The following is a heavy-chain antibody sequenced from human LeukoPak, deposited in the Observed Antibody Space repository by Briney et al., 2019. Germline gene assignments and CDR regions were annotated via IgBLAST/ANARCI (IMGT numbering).Heavy chain of an antibody. J-gene: IGHJ2*01. D-gene: IGHD5-12*01. CDR1: GFTFSDYY. Sequence: PGGSLRLSCAASGFTFSDYYMSWIRQAPGKGLEWVSYISSSSSYTNYADSVKGRFTISRDNAKNSLYLQMNSLRAEDTAVYYCATDWDMVARYFDLWGRGTLVTVSS. V-gene: IGHV3-11*05. CDR2: ISSSSSYT. CDR3: ATDWDMVARYFDL.